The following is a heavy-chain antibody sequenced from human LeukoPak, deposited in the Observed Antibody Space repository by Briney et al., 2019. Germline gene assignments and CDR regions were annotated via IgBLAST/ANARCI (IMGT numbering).Heavy chain of an antibody. CDR3: AREHYGDNEDV. J-gene: IGHJ6*04. V-gene: IGHV7-4-1*02. Sequence: ASVTVSCTASGYTFTSYAMNWVRQAPGQGLEWMGWINTNTGNPTYAQGFTGRFVFSLDTSVSTAYLQISSLKAEDTAVYYCAREHYGDNEDVWGKGTTVTVSS. CDR2: INTNTGNP. CDR1: GYTFTSYA. D-gene: IGHD4-17*01.